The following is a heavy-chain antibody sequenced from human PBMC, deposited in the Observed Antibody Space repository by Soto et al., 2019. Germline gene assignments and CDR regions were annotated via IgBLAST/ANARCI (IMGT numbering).Heavy chain of an antibody. CDR2: ISYDGSNK. CDR3: AKDGIVVVPAADSYYYYYYMDV. CDR1: GFTFSSYG. J-gene: IGHJ6*03. Sequence: GGSLRLSCAASGFTFSSYGMHWVRQAPGKGLEWVAVISYDGSNKYYADSVKGRFTISRDNSKNTLYLQMNSLRAEDTAVYYCAKDGIVVVPAADSYYYYYYMDVWGKGTTVTVSS. D-gene: IGHD2-2*01. V-gene: IGHV3-30*18.